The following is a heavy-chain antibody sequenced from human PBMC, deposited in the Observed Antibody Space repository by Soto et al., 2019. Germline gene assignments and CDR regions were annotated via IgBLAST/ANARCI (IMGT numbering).Heavy chain of an antibody. D-gene: IGHD1-26*01. CDR1: GYSFTSYW. V-gene: IGHV5-51*01. J-gene: IGHJ6*02. Sequence: GESLKISCKGSGYSFTSYWIGWVRQMPGKGLEWMGIIYPGDSDTRYSPSFQGQVTISADKSISTAYLQWSSLKASATAMYYCARLEYSGSYYYYYYYGMDVWGQGTTVTVSS. CDR3: ARLEYSGSYYYYYYYGMDV. CDR2: IYPGDSDT.